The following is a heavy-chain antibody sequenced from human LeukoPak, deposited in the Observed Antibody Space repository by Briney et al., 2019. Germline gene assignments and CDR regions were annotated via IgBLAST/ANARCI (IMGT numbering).Heavy chain of an antibody. CDR1: GFTFSSYA. D-gene: IGHD6-19*01. CDR2: ISYDGSNK. CDR3: ARFAVHRRIAVNGQFGLDY. J-gene: IGHJ4*02. Sequence: GGSLRLSCAASGFTFSSYAMHWLRQAPGKGLEWVAVISYDGSNKYYADSVKGRFTISRDNSKNTLYLQMNSLRAEDTAVYYCARFAVHRRIAVNGQFGLDYWGRGTLVTVSS. V-gene: IGHV3-30*04.